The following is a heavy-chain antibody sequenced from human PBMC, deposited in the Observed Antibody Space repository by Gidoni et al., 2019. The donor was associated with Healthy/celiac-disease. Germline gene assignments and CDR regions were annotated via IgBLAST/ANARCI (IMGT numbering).Heavy chain of an antibody. D-gene: IGHD3-10*01. J-gene: IGHJ4*02. CDR2: IYYSGST. CDR1: GGSISSYY. Sequence: QVQLQESGPGLVKPSETLSLTCTVSGGSISSYYWSWIRQPPGKGLEWIGYIYYSGSTNYNPSLKSRVTISVDTSKNQFSLKLSSVTAADTAVYYCARCGTGGSGSYSIQIPRVFDYWGQGTLVTVSS. V-gene: IGHV4-59*01. CDR3: ARCGTGGSGSYSIQIPRVFDY.